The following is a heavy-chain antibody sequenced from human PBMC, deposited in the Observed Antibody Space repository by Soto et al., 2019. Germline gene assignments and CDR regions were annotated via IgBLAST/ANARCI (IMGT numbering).Heavy chain of an antibody. CDR1: GGSIACDKAV. CDR3: AREATIVRGIINHIDY. Sequence: PSRTDTGSVSGGSIACDKAVWNWIRKYPSRGLEWLGRTWYRSQWYADYAVSVRSRITINPDTSKNQFSLQLNSVTPEDTAVYYCAREATIVRGIINHIDYWGQGVLVPVSS. J-gene: IGHJ4*02. V-gene: IGHV6-1*01. D-gene: IGHD3-10*01. CDR2: TWYRSQWYA.